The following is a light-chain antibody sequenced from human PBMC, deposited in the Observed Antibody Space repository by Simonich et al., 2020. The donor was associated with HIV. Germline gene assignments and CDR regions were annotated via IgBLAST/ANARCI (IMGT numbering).Light chain of an antibody. V-gene: IGKV3-15*01. CDR3: QQYNNWTYT. Sequence: EIVMTQSPVTLSVPPGERATLSCRASQNVSSNLAWYQQKPGQDPSLLIYGASTRATGIPASFSGSGSGTEFALTISSLQSEDFAVYYCQQYNNWTYTFGQGTKLEIK. J-gene: IGKJ2*01. CDR2: GAS. CDR1: QNVSSN.